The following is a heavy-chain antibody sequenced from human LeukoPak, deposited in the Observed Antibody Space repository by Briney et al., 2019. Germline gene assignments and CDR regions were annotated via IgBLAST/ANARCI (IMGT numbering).Heavy chain of an antibody. J-gene: IGHJ4*02. CDR3: ARVSGAAMVSASYYFDY. D-gene: IGHD5-18*01. Sequence: GGSLRLSCAASGFTFSRYAMSWVRQAPGKGLEWVSALGVSVSGYGGSTYYADSVKGRFTISRDNSKNTLYLQMSSLRAEDTAVYYCARVSGAAMVSASYYFDYWGQGTLVTVSS. CDR1: GFTFSRYA. V-gene: IGHV3-23*01. CDR2: LGVSVSGYGGST.